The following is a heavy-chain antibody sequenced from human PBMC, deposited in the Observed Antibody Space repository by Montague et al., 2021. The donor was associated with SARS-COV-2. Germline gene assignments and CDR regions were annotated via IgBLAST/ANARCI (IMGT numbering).Heavy chain of an antibody. CDR2: IYTSGTT. V-gene: IGHV4-61*02. CDR3: ARGGYGGWTGYYFDY. J-gene: IGHJ4*02. D-gene: IGHD4/OR15-4a*01. Sequence: TLSLTCTVSGGSISSGSYYWSWIRQPAGKGLEWIGRIYTSGTTDYSFSLKSRVTMSVDRSKNHFSLRLSSVTAADTAMYYCARGGYGGWTGYYFDYWGQGTLVTVSS. CDR1: GGSISSGSYY.